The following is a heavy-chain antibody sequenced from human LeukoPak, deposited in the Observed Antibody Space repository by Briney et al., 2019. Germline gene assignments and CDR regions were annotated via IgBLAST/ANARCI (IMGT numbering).Heavy chain of an antibody. CDR2: ISSNGGST. Sequence: GGSLRLSCAASGFTFSSYAMHWVRQAPGKGLEYVSAISSNGGSTYYANSVKGRFTISRDNSKNTLYLQMGSLRAEDMAVYYCARVRGGNGEFQHWGQGTLVTVSS. J-gene: IGHJ1*01. CDR1: GFTFSSYA. V-gene: IGHV3-64*01. CDR3: ARVRGGNGEFQH. D-gene: IGHD4-23*01.